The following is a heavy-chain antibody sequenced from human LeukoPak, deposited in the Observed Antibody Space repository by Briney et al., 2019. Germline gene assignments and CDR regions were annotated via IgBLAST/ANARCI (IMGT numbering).Heavy chain of an antibody. CDR3: KSGGAAPGSFDY. D-gene: IGHD1-26*01. J-gene: IGHJ4*02. Sequence: GGSLRLSCAASGFTFTTYWMSWMRQAPGKGLQWVANIKYDGSEQYYVDSVKGRFTIPRDNAKNSLFLQMNSLGVEDTAVYYCKSGGAAPGSFDYWGQGALVTVSS. V-gene: IGHV3-7*01. CDR1: GFTFTTYW. CDR2: IKYDGSEQ.